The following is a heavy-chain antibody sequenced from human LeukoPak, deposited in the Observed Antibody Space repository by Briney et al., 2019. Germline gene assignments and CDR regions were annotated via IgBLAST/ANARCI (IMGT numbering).Heavy chain of an antibody. Sequence: PSEILSLTCTVAGGSISSYYWSWIRQPPGKGMEWIGYIYYSGSTNYNPSLKSRVTISVDTSKNQFSLKLSSVTAADTAVYYCARGDGYNYYWGQGTLVTVSS. V-gene: IGHV4-59*01. J-gene: IGHJ4*02. CDR1: GGSISSYY. CDR2: IYYSGST. D-gene: IGHD5-24*01. CDR3: ARGDGYNYY.